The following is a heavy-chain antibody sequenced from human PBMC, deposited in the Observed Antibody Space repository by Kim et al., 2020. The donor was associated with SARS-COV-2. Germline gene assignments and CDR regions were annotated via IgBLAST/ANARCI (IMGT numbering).Heavy chain of an antibody. CDR2: IYGNDQK. V-gene: IGHV2-5*01. Sequence: SGPTLVNPTQTLTLTCVFSEFSLTTGGAGIAWVRQAPGKALEWLALIYGNDQKWFSPSLKRRLTIAKDASSNRVVLTLTNMRPVDAGTYYCAHDSPGLYGFDVWGRGTTVTVSS. J-gene: IGHJ6*02. D-gene: IGHD6-19*01. CDR3: AHDSPGLYGFDV. CDR1: EFSLTTGGAG.